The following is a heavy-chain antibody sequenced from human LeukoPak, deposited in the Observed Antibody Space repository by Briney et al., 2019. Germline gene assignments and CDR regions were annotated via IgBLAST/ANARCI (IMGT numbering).Heavy chain of an antibody. CDR3: ARAGAFTWIQLWFLWGEPYNWFDP. V-gene: IGHV1-18*01. Sequence: GASVKVSCKASGYTFTSYGISWVRQAPGQGLEWMGWISAYNGNTNYAQKLQGRVTMTTDTSTSTAYMELRSLRSDDTAVYYCARAGAFTWIQLWFLWGEPYNWFDPWGQGTLVTVSS. D-gene: IGHD5-18*01. CDR2: ISAYNGNT. J-gene: IGHJ5*02. CDR1: GYTFTSYG.